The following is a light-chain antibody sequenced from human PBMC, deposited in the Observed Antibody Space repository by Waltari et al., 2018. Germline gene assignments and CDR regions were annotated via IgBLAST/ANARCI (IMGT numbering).Light chain of an antibody. Sequence: QTVVTQEPSFSVSPGGTVTLTCGLSSGSVSTSNYPSWYQQTPVQAPRTLIYSTNTRSSGVPDRFSGSIRGNKAALTITGAQADDESHYYCLLFMGSAIWVFGGGTKLTVV. CDR3: LLFMGSAIWV. J-gene: IGLJ3*02. CDR2: STN. V-gene: IGLV8-61*01. CDR1: SGSVSTSNY.